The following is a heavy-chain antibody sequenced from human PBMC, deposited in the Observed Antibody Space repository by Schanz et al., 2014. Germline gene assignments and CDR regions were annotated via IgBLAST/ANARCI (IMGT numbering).Heavy chain of an antibody. V-gene: IGHV3-33*01. CDR1: GFTFSSYG. D-gene: IGHD3-10*01. Sequence: QVQLVESGGGVVQPGRSLRLSCVASGFTFSSYGMHWVRQAPGKGLEWVAVIWYDENNKYYADSVKGRFTMSRDNSKNALYLQMNSLRAEDTAVYYCARANYRRKINFDYWGRGTLVTVSS. CDR3: ARANYRRKINFDY. J-gene: IGHJ4*02. CDR2: IWYDENNK.